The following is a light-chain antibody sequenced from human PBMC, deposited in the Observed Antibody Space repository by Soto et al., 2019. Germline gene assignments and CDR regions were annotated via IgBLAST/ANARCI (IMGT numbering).Light chain of an antibody. Sequence: GLNQSAATLSLYPGERATLSCGASQSVSSSDLAWYQQKPGLAPRLLTYDASSRATGIPDSFSGSGSGTDFTLTISRLEPEDFAVYYCQQYGSSPFTFGQGTRLEI. V-gene: IGKV3D-20*01. CDR1: QSVSSSD. CDR2: DAS. CDR3: QQYGSSPFT. J-gene: IGKJ5*01.